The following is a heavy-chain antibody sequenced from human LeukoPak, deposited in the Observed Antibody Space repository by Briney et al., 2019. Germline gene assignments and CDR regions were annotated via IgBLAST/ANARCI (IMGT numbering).Heavy chain of an antibody. CDR1: GFTSGSSW. D-gene: IGHD4-11*01. Sequence: GGSLRLSCVVSGFTSGSSWMSWVRQAPGKGLEWVTNIKQDGSEKYYVDSVKGRFTISRDNSRNSLYLDINSLRTEDTAVYYCAKDRDSNWYPYFEYWGQGTLITVSS. CDR2: IKQDGSEK. CDR3: AKDRDSNWYPYFEY. V-gene: IGHV3-7*03. J-gene: IGHJ4*02.